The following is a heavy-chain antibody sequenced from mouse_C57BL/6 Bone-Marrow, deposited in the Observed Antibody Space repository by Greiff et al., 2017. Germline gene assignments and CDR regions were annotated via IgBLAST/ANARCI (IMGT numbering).Heavy chain of an antibody. CDR3: DRGDTGYFDY. D-gene: IGHD3-3*01. Sequence: EVKLQESGGGLVKPGGSLKLSCAASGFTFSDYGMAWVRQAPRKGPEWVAFISNLAYSIDYADTVTGRFTISREKAKNTLSLEMTSVRSEDTAMYCCDRGDTGYFDYWGKGTTLTVSS. J-gene: IGHJ2*01. CDR1: GFTFSDYG. V-gene: IGHV5-15*01. CDR2: ISNLAYSI.